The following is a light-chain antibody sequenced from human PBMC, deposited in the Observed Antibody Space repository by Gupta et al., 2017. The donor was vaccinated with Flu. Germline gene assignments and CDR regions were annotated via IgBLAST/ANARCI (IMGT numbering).Light chain of an antibody. CDR1: QSLLHSNGYNY. J-gene: IGKJ5*01. CDR3: MQAQQTHT. Sequence: DIVMTQSPLSLSVTPGEPASISCRSSQSLLHSNGYNYLDWYLQKPGQSPQLLIYLGSNRASGVPDRFSGTGSGTDFTLKISRVVAEDVGVYYCMQAQQTHTFGQGTRLEIK. CDR2: LGS. V-gene: IGKV2-28*01.